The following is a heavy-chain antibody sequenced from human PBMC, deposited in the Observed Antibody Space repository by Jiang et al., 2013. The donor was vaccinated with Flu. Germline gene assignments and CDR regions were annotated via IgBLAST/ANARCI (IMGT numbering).Heavy chain of an antibody. CDR1: GYTFSLYA. Sequence: GAEVKKPGASVKVACKASGYTFSLYAIHWVRQAPGQRLEWMGWINAGIGNTKYSQKFQGRVTITRDTSASTTYMELSSLRSEDKAVYYCVRLATSSDYWGQGTLVAVSS. CDR3: VRLATSSDY. J-gene: IGHJ4*02. D-gene: IGHD6-6*01. CDR2: INAGIGNT. V-gene: IGHV1-3*01.